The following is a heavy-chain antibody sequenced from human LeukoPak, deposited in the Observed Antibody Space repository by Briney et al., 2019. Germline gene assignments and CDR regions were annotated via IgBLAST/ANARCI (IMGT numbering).Heavy chain of an antibody. Sequence: TGGSLRLSCAASGFTFSSYAMSWVRQAPGKGLEWVSAISGSGGSTYYADSVKGRFTISRDNSKNTLYLQMNSLRAEDTAVYYCAKVSGSGGTKYQPFDYWGQGTLVTVSS. J-gene: IGHJ4*02. V-gene: IGHV3-23*01. CDR1: GFTFSSYA. D-gene: IGHD2-15*01. CDR2: ISGSGGST. CDR3: AKVSGSGGTKYQPFDY.